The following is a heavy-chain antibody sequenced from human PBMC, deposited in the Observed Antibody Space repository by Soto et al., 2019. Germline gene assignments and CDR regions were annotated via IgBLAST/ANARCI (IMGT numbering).Heavy chain of an antibody. CDR2: INPSGGST. CDR3: ARDHSISSSGAWWLDP. V-gene: IGHV1-46*01. D-gene: IGHD6-13*01. CDR1: GYTFTSNC. J-gene: IGHJ5*02. Sequence: GASVKVSCKASGYTFTSNCIHWVRRAPGQGLEWMGIINPSGGSTYYAQKFQGRVTLTRDTSTSTVYMELTSLTSEDTAVYYCARDHSISSSGAWWLDPWGQGTLVTVLL.